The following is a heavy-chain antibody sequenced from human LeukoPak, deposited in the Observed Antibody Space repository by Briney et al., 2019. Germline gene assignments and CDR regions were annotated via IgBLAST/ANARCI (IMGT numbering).Heavy chain of an antibody. CDR3: AKKDGYSSGWYPDY. J-gene: IGHJ4*02. Sequence: PGGSLRLSCAASGFTFSSSGMHWVRQAPGKGLQWVAVISYDGSNKYYADSVKGRFTISRDNSKNTLYLQMNSLRAEDTAAYYCAKKDGYSSGWYPDYWGQGTLVTVSS. D-gene: IGHD6-19*01. V-gene: IGHV3-30*18. CDR1: GFTFSSSG. CDR2: ISYDGSNK.